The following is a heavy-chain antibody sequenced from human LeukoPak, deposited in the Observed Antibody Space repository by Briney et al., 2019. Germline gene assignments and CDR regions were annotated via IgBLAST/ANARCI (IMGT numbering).Heavy chain of an antibody. CDR2: VYHSGST. V-gene: IGHV4-39*01. J-gene: IGHJ5*02. CDR3: TRRCEFFDFNDHILHNWFDP. D-gene: IGHD3-9*01. Sequence: SETLSLTCTVSGGSISSSDYYWGWIRQSPGKGLEWIGSVYHSGSTYYNPSLKSRVTISIVTSKNQFSLKLTSVTAADTAVYYCTRRCEFFDFNDHILHNWFDPWGQGTLVTVST. CDR1: GGSISSSDYY.